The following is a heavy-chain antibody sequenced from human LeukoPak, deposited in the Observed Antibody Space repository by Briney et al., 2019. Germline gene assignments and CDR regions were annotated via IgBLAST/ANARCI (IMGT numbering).Heavy chain of an antibody. CDR2: INTNTGNP. D-gene: IGHD4-17*01. Sequence: ASVKVSCKASGYTFSSYAMNWVRQAPGQGLEWMGWINTNTGNPTYAQGFTGRFVFSLGTSVSTAYLQISSLQAEDTAVYYCARSNNDGDYLGVGFDYWGQGTLVTVSS. CDR1: GYTFSSYA. CDR3: ARSNNDGDYLGVGFDY. J-gene: IGHJ4*02. V-gene: IGHV7-4-1*02.